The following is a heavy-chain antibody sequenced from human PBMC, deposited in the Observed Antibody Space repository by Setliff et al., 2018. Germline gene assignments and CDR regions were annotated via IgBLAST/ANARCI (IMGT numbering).Heavy chain of an antibody. CDR2: IIPILGIA. CDR1: GGTFSSYT. D-gene: IGHD2-15*01. CDR3: ARIRLCGGRVICPPGRYVDV. J-gene: IGHJ6*03. Sequence: SVKVSCKASGGTFSSYTISWVRQAPGQGLEWMGRIIPILGIANYAQKFQGRVTITADKSTSTAYMELSSLRSEDRAVYYCARIRLCGGRVICPPGRYVDVWGKGTTVTVSS. V-gene: IGHV1-69*02.